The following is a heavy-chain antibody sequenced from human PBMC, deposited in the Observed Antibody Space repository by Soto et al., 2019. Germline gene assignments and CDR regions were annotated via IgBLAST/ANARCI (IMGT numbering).Heavy chain of an antibody. J-gene: IGHJ4*02. CDR1: GGSMSGFF. Sequence: QVQLQESGPGLVKPSETLSLTCTVSGGSMSGFFWSWIRQPPGKGLEWIGYMYSNGDTNYNPSLQSRVTIALYTSKNQFSLRLNSMTSADTAVYYCVRNSGWYLHDYWGQGTLVIVSP. CDR3: VRNSGWYLHDY. D-gene: IGHD6-19*01. V-gene: IGHV4-59*01. CDR2: MYSNGDT.